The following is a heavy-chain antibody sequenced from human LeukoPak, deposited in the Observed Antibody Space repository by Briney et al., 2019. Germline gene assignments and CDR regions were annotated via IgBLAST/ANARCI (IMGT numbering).Heavy chain of an antibody. Sequence: SETLSLTCAVYGGSFSGYYWSWIRQPPGKGLEWIGEINHSGSTNYNPSLKSRVTISVDTSKNQFSLKLSAVTAADTAVYYCATRRVYCSSTSCFNGGFDYWGQGTLVTVSS. V-gene: IGHV4-34*01. J-gene: IGHJ4*02. CDR1: GGSFSGYY. D-gene: IGHD2-2*01. CDR2: INHSGST. CDR3: ATRRVYCSSTSCFNGGFDY.